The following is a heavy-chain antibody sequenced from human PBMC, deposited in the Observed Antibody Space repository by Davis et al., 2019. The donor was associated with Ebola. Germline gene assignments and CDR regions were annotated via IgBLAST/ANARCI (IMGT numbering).Heavy chain of an antibody. V-gene: IGHV1-18*01. J-gene: IGHJ4*02. CDR3: ARERDYGDDYFDY. CDR2: ISAYNGNT. CDR1: GGTFSSYA. D-gene: IGHD4-17*01. Sequence: ASVKVSCKASGGTFSSYAISWVRQAPGQGLEWMGWISAYNGNTNYAQKLQGRVTMTTDTSTSTAYMELRSLRSDDTAVYYCARERDYGDDYFDYWGQGTLVTVSS.